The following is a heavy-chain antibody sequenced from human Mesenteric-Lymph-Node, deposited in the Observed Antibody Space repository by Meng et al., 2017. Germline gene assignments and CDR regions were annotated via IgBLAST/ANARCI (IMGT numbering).Heavy chain of an antibody. V-gene: IGHV3-21*01. D-gene: IGHD2-15*01. CDR2: ISSSSNYI. CDR1: GFTFSSYT. Sequence: EVQLVESGGGLVKPGGSLRLSCAASGFTFSSYTMNWVRRAPGKGLEWVSSISSSSNYIYSADSVKGRFTISRDNAKNSLYLQMNSLRAEDTAVYYCARDTPGSLFDYWGQGTLVTVS. J-gene: IGHJ4*02. CDR3: ARDTPGSLFDY.